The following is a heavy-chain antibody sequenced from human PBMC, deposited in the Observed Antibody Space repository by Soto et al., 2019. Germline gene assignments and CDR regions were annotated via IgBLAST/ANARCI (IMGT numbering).Heavy chain of an antibody. CDR1: GFPFNTYN. CDR2: ISSSSAYI. D-gene: IGHD5-12*01. CDR3: ARDRGRGIGAKIPYYFDF. J-gene: IGHJ4*02. Sequence: PAGSLILSFAASGFPFNTYNMNCVRQAPGKGLEWVSSISSSSAYIYYSDSVKRAVNIARDNARNSLYVQMTSLRAEDTAVYYCARDRGRGIGAKIPYYFDFWGQGTLVTVSS. V-gene: IGHV3-21*06.